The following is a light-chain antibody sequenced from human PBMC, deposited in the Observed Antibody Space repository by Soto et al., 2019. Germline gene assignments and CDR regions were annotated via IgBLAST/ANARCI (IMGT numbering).Light chain of an antibody. CDR1: QSISSN. Sequence: EIVMTQSPATLSVSPGERATLSCRASQSISSNLAWYQQKPGQAPRLLIYGASTRATGIPARFSGSGSGTEFHLTISSLQSEDFAVYYCQQYSIWPYTFGQGTKLEIK. CDR3: QQYSIWPYT. V-gene: IGKV3-15*01. CDR2: GAS. J-gene: IGKJ2*01.